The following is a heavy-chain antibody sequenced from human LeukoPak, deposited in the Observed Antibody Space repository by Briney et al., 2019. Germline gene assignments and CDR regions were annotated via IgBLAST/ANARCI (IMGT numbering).Heavy chain of an antibody. Sequence: SETLSLTCTVSGGSISSYYWSWIRQPPGKGLEWIGYIYYSGSTNYNPSLKSRVTISVDTSKNQFSLKLSSVTAADTAVYYCARGPQAKYYYDIPDAFDIWGQGTIVTVPS. V-gene: IGHV4-59*01. CDR3: ARGPQAKYYYDIPDAFDI. D-gene: IGHD3-22*01. J-gene: IGHJ3*02. CDR1: GGSISSYY. CDR2: IYYSGST.